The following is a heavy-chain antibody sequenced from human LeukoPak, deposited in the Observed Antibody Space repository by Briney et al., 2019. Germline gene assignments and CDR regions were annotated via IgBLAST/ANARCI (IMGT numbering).Heavy chain of an antibody. Sequence: GGTLRLSCAASGFTFSTYGMSWVRQAPGKGLEWVSSISGSGGSTYYADSVKGRFTISRDNSMNTLYLQMNSLRAEDTAVYYCAKVLWFGELRDAFDVWGQGTMVSVSS. CDR2: ISGSGGST. V-gene: IGHV3-23*01. CDR1: GFTFSTYG. D-gene: IGHD3-10*01. CDR3: AKVLWFGELRDAFDV. J-gene: IGHJ3*01.